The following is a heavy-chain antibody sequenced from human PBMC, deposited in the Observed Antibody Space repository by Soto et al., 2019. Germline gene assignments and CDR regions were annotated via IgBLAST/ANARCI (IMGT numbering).Heavy chain of an antibody. CDR3: TKGATSPFDS. Sequence: WGSLIISWRASVGTFSIYGRGWARQAPGKGLQWVSTIRGDGGQTHYTDSVKGRVTISADNSINTAYLHLLNLKASDTAIYYCTKGATSPFDSWGQGTRVTVSS. CDR1: VGTFSIYG. D-gene: IGHD3-16*01. J-gene: IGHJ4*02. V-gene: IGHV3-23*01. CDR2: IRGDGGQT.